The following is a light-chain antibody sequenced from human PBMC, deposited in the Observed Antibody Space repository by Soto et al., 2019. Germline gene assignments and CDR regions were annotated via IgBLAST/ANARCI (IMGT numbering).Light chain of an antibody. CDR2: KPF. CDR3: QHGPDYSWT. V-gene: IGKV1-5*03. J-gene: IGKJ1*01. CDR1: QSLTMW. Sequence: DIHMTQSPSTLSASVGDRVTITCRASQSLTMWLAWYQQKPGKTPNLLIYKPFRLESGVPSRCSGSGSGTEFTLNISILQPDDFATYYFQHGPDYSWTFGQGTKVEVK.